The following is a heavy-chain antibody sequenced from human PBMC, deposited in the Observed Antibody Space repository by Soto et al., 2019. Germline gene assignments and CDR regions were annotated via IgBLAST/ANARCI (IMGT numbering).Heavy chain of an antibody. J-gene: IGHJ4*02. D-gene: IGHD1-1*01. CDR2: ISGSDGST. CDR1: GFTFTSYA. CDR3: AKGREGYNLTNFFFDY. Sequence: PGGSLRLSCAASGFTFTSYAMNWVRQAPGKGLEWVSAISGSDGSTYYTDSVKGRFTISRDNSKNTLYLQMNSLRAEDAAVYYCAKGREGYNLTNFFFDYWGQGTLVTVSS. V-gene: IGHV3-23*01.